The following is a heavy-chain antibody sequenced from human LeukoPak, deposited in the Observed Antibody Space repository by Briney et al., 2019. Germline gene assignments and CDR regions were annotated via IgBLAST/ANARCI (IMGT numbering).Heavy chain of an antibody. D-gene: IGHD3-9*01. CDR3: ARHDILTGYYSSDWFDP. V-gene: IGHV4-59*11. CDR1: GGSISSHY. CDR2: IYYSGST. Sequence: SETQSLTCTVSGGSISSHYWSWIRQPPGKGLEWIGYIYYSGSTNYNPSLKSRVTISVDTSKNQFSLKLSSVTAADTAVYYCARHDILTGYYSSDWFDPWGQGTLVTVSS. J-gene: IGHJ5*02.